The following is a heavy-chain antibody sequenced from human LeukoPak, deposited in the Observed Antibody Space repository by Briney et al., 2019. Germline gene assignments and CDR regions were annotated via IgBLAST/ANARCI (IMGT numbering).Heavy chain of an antibody. J-gene: IGHJ3*02. V-gene: IGHV3-23*01. Sequence: GGSLRLSCAAAGFTFSSYAMSWVRQAPGKGLEWVCTISGSGGSTYYADSVKGRFTISRDNSKNTLYLQMNSLRAEDTAVYYCARALRARTAFDIWGQGTMVSVSS. CDR3: ARALRARTAFDI. CDR1: GFTFSSYA. CDR2: ISGSGGST.